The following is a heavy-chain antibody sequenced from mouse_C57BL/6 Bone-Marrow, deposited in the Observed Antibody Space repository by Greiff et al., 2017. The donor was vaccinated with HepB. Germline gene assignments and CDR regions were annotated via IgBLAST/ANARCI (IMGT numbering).Heavy chain of an antibody. D-gene: IGHD2-4*01. Sequence: EVQLVESGGGLVQPGASLRLSCAASGFSFTDYYMSWVRQPPGKAPEWLALIRNKANGYTTEYTASVKGRFTISRDNSQNILYLQMNTLRAEDSATYYCVKAVAYYDYDEGFAYWGQGTLVTVSA. CDR1: GFSFTDYY. CDR3: VKAVAYYDYDEGFAY. J-gene: IGHJ3*01. V-gene: IGHV7-4*01. CDR2: IRNKANGYTT.